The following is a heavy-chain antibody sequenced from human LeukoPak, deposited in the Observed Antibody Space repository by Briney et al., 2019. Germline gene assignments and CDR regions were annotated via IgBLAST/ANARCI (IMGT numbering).Heavy chain of an antibody. CDR3: TTRGGYMVDC. D-gene: IGHD6-13*01. CDR1: GYTLTELS. J-gene: IGHJ4*02. CDR2: FDPEDCET. V-gene: IGHV1-24*01. Sequence: GASVTVSRKVSGYTLTELSMHWVRQAPGKGLEWMGGFDPEDCETIYAQKFQGRVTMTEDTSTDTAYMDLSGLRSEDTAMYYCTTRGGYMVDCWGQGTLVTVSS.